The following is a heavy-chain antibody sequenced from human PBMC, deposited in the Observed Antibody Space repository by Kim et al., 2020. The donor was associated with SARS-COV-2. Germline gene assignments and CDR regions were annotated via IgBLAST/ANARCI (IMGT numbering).Heavy chain of an antibody. Sequence: GGSLRLSCTASGFTFGDYAMSWLRQAPGKGLEWVGFIRSKAYGGTTEYAASVKGRFTISRDDSKSIAYLQMNSLKIEDTAVYYCTRAPYYYDSSGYVGQYYFDYWGQGTLVTVSS. CDR1: GFTFGDYA. D-gene: IGHD3-22*01. CDR2: IRSKAYGGTT. V-gene: IGHV3-49*03. J-gene: IGHJ4*02. CDR3: TRAPYYYDSSGYVGQYYFDY.